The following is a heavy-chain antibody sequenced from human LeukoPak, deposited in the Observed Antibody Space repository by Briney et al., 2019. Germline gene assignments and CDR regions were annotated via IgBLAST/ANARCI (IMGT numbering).Heavy chain of an antibody. J-gene: IGHJ4*02. V-gene: IGHV4-59*05. Sequence: GSLRFSCAASGFTFSSYSMNWVRQAPGKGLEWIGSFYYSGSTYSSPSLKSRVTISADTSRNQFSLKLTSVTAADTSVYYCARLVGGSYYFDYWGRGTLVTVSS. CDR2: FYYSGST. CDR1: GFTFSSYSMN. D-gene: IGHD1-26*01. CDR3: ARLVGGSYYFDY.